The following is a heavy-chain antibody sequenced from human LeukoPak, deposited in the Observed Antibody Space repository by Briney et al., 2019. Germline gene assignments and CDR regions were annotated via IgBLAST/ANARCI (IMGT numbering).Heavy chain of an antibody. CDR3: AKDRTASYYNYYMDV. Sequence: PAGSLRLSCAASGFTFSIYTMSWVRPAPGKGLGWVSAISGSGGSTYYADSVKARFTISRDNSTNTLYLQMNCLRAEDTAVYHGAKDRTASYYNYYMDVCGKRTTLTVSS. CDR2: ISGSGGST. J-gene: IGHJ6*03. CDR1: GFTFSIYT. V-gene: IGHV3-23*01. D-gene: IGHD6-25*01.